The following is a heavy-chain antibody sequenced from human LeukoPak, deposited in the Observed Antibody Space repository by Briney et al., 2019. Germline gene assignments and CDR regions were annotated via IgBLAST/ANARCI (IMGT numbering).Heavy chain of an antibody. CDR2: IYYSGST. CDR1: GGSISSYY. CDR3: AIEYYYDSAIPGGAFDI. D-gene: IGHD3-22*01. V-gene: IGHV4-59*12. J-gene: IGHJ3*02. Sequence: SETLSLTCTVSGGSISSYYWSWIRQPPGKGLEWIGYIYYSGSTNYNPSLKSRVTISVDTSKNQFSLKLSSVTAADTAVYYCAIEYYYDSAIPGGAFDIWGQGTMVTVSS.